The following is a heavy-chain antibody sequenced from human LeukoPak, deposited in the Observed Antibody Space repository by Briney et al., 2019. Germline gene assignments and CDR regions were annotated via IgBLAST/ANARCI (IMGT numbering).Heavy chain of an antibody. CDR2: INHSGST. CDR3: ARGRRRYCTNGVCSHGGY. V-gene: IGHV4-34*01. D-gene: IGHD2-8*01. J-gene: IGHJ4*02. Sequence: SETLSLTCAVYGGSFSGYYWSWIRQPPGKGLEWIGEINHSGSTNYNPSLKSRVTISVDTSKNQFSLKLSSVTAADTAVYYCARGRRRYCTNGVCSHGGYWGQGTLVTVSS. CDR1: GGSFSGYY.